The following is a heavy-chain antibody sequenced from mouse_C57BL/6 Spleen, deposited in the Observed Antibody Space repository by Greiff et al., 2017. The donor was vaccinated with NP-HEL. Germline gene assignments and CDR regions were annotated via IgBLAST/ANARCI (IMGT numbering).Heavy chain of an antibody. Sequence: QVQLKESGAELARPGASVKLSCKASGYTFTSYGISWVKQRTGQGLEWIGEIYPRSGNTYYNEKFKGKATLTADKSSSTAYMELRSLTSEDSAVYFCARGYYYGSSVGAMDYWGQGTSVTVSS. D-gene: IGHD1-1*01. CDR3: ARGYYYGSSVGAMDY. J-gene: IGHJ4*01. CDR1: GYTFTSYG. V-gene: IGHV1-81*01. CDR2: IYPRSGNT.